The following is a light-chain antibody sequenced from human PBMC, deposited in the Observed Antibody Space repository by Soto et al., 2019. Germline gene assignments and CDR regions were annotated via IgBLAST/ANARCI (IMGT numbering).Light chain of an antibody. CDR3: QQYNSYS. CDR1: QSISHC. Sequence: DIQMTQSPSTLSGSVGDRVTNACRASQSISHCLAVYQQNPGTAPKVLIYHASNLQSGVPSRFSGSGSGTEFTLTISSLQPDDFATYYCQQYNSYSFGQGTKVDIK. J-gene: IGKJ1*01. V-gene: IGKV1-5*01. CDR2: HAS.